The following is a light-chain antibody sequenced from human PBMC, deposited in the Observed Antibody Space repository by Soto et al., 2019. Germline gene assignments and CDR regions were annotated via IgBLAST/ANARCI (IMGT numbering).Light chain of an antibody. V-gene: IGKV3-20*01. J-gene: IGKJ2*01. Sequence: EIVLTQSPNTLSLSPGDRAALSCRASQTVRNNYIAWYQQKPGQAPKLLIYGASSRATDIPARFSGSGSGTGFALTISRLEPDDFAVYYCQHYGGPVGYTFGQGTKLEIK. CDR3: QHYGGPVGYT. CDR2: GAS. CDR1: QTVRNNY.